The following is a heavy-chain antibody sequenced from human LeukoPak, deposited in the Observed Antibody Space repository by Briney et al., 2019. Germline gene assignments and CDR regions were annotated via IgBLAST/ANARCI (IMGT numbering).Heavy chain of an antibody. CDR2: ISGSGGTA. Sequence: GGSLRLSCAASGFTFSNAWMSWVRQAPGKGLEWVSAISGSGGTAYYADSVKGRFTISRDNSKNTLYLQMNSLRAEDTAVYYCAKKGYYDGSGYYMYYFDHWGQGTLVTVSS. V-gene: IGHV3-23*01. J-gene: IGHJ4*02. CDR3: AKKGYYDGSGYYMYYFDH. D-gene: IGHD3-22*01. CDR1: GFTFSNAW.